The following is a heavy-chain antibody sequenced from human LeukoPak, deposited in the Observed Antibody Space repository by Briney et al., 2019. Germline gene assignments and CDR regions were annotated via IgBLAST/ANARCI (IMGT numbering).Heavy chain of an antibody. J-gene: IGHJ4*02. D-gene: IGHD2-2*01. CDR3: AKDWRYSSSTTPY. V-gene: IGHV3-30*18. CDR2: ISHDGSDK. Sequence: PGGSLRLSCAASGFNFNYYGMHWVRQAPGKGLEWVAVISHDGSDKNYAESVEGRFTISRDSFKNTLYLQMNSLRVEDTAVYYCAKDWRYSSSTTPYWGQGTLVTVSS. CDR1: GFNFNYYG.